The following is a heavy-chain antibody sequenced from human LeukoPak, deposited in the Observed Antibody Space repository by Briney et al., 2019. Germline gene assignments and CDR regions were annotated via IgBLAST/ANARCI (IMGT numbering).Heavy chain of an antibody. CDR1: GFTFSSYC. CDR2: ISSSSSYI. V-gene: IGHV3-21*01. CDR3: ARDRWQLAQDFDY. J-gene: IGHJ4*02. D-gene: IGHD6-6*01. Sequence: GWSLRLSCVASGFTFSSYCMNWVGQAPGKGLEWVSSISSSSSYIYYADSVKGRFTISRDNAKNSLYLQMNSLRAEDTAVYYCARDRWQLAQDFDYWGQGTLVTVSS.